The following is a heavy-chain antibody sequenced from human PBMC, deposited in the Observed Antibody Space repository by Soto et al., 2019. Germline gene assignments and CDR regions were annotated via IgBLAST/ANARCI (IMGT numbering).Heavy chain of an antibody. Sequence: GGSLTLSCAASGFTFSSYAMSWVRQAPGQGLEWVSAISGRGASTSYADSVTGRFTISRDKSNNTLYLQMNSLRAEDTSVYYCAKGLNHFTSSVGWFDPWGQGTLVTVSS. D-gene: IGHD2-2*01. CDR3: AKGLNHFTSSVGWFDP. CDR1: GFTFSSYA. V-gene: IGHV3-23*01. CDR2: ISGRGAST. J-gene: IGHJ5*02.